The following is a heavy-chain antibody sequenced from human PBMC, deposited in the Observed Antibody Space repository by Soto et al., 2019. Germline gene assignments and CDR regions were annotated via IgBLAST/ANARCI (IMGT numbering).Heavy chain of an antibody. J-gene: IGHJ4*02. D-gene: IGHD3-22*01. CDR3: ARSSGYYPAFFDY. V-gene: IGHV3-53*01. CDR2: IYSGGST. CDR1: GFTVSSNY. Sequence: EVQLVESGGGLIQPGGSLRLSCAASGFTVSSNYMSWVRQAPGKGLEWVSVIYSGGSTYYADSVKGRFTISRDNSKNTLYLQMISLGAEDTAVYYCARSSGYYPAFFDYWGQGTLVTVSS.